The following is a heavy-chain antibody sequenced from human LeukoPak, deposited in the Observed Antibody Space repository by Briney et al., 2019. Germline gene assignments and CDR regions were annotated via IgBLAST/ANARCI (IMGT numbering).Heavy chain of an antibody. CDR2: ISYDGSNE. V-gene: IGHV3-30-3*01. CDR3: ARPYSGFFAAFDI. D-gene: IGHD3-10*01. CDR1: GFAFSSYA. J-gene: IGHJ3*02. Sequence: GGSLRLSCAASGFAFSSYAMHWVRRAPSKGLEWVAVISYDGSNEYYADSVKGRFTISRDNAKNTLYVQMNDLRVEDTAVYYCARPYSGFFAAFDIWGQGTMVTVSS.